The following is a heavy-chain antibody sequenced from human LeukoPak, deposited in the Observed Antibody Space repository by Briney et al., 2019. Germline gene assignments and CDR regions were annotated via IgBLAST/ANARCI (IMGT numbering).Heavy chain of an antibody. CDR1: GFIFSSYT. J-gene: IGHJ4*02. V-gene: IGHV3-21*01. Sequence: PGGSLRLSCAASGFIFSSYTMTWVRQAPGKGLEWVSSVSSGSSYRYYGDSVTGRFTISRDNAKNSLYLQMNSLRAEDTAVYYCARVKGAYSFDYSGQGTLVTVSS. D-gene: IGHD2-21*01. CDR2: VSSGSSYR. CDR3: ARVKGAYSFDY.